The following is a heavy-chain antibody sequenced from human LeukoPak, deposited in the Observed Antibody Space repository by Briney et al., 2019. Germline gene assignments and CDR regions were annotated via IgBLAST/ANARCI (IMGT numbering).Heavy chain of an antibody. Sequence: SETLSLTCTVSGGSISSYYGSWIRQPPGKGLEWIGYIYYSGSTNYNPSLKRRVTISVDTSKNQFSLKLSSVTAADTAVYYCATSPRRALANWFDPWGQGTLVTVSS. J-gene: IGHJ5*02. CDR1: GGSISSYY. CDR2: IYYSGST. D-gene: IGHD3-3*02. CDR3: ATSPRRALANWFDP. V-gene: IGHV4-59*01.